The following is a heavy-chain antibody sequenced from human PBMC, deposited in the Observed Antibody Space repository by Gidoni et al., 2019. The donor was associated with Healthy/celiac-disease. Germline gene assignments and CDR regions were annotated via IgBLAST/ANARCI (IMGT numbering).Heavy chain of an antibody. CDR2: ISAYNGNT. Sequence: QVQLVQSGAEVKKPGASVKVSCTASGYTFTSYGISWVRQAPGQGLEWMGWISAYNGNTNYAQKLQGRVTMTTDTSTSTAYMELRSLRSDDTAVYYCARYQIDFWSGYYRHYYYGMDVWGQGTTVTVSS. V-gene: IGHV1-18*01. CDR3: ARYQIDFWSGYYRHYYYGMDV. D-gene: IGHD3-3*01. J-gene: IGHJ6*02. CDR1: GYTFTSYG.